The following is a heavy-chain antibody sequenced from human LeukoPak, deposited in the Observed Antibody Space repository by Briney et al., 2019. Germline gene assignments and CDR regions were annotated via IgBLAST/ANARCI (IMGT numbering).Heavy chain of an antibody. CDR2: IFYSGTT. J-gene: IGHJ4*02. D-gene: IGHD3-22*01. CDR3: ATDLHYYDTSGNYSPFDY. V-gene: IGHV4-39*07. Sequence: SETLSLTCTVSGGSISSNTYYWGWVRQPPGKGLEWIGSIFYSGTTYYNPSLKSRVTISVDTSKNQFSLKLSSVTTADTAVYYCATDLHYYDTSGNYSPFDYWGQGTLVTVSS. CDR1: GGSISSNTYY.